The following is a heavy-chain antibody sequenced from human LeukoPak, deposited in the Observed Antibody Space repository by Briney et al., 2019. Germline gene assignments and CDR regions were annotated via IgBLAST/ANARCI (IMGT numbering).Heavy chain of an antibody. CDR3: AKVPHFNYDSSGYYIDY. D-gene: IGHD3-22*01. Sequence: GGSLRLSCAASGFTFSSYAMGWVRQAPGKGLEWVSAISGSGGSTYYADSVKGRFTISRDNSKNTLYLQMNSLRAEDTAVYYCAKVPHFNYDSSGYYIDYWGQGTLVTVSS. CDR1: GFTFSSYA. CDR2: ISGSGGST. J-gene: IGHJ4*02. V-gene: IGHV3-23*01.